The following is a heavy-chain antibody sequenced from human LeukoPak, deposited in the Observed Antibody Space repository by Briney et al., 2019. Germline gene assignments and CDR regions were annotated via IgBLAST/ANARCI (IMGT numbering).Heavy chain of an antibody. D-gene: IGHD3-9*01. Sequence: SETLSLTCAVYGGSFSGYYWSWIRQPPGKGLEWIGEINHSGSTNYNPSLKSRVTISVDTSKNQFSLKLSSVTAADTAVYYCAISLTGYYPDYWGQGTLVTVSS. CDR1: GGSFSGYY. CDR2: INHSGST. CDR3: AISLTGYYPDY. V-gene: IGHV4-34*01. J-gene: IGHJ4*02.